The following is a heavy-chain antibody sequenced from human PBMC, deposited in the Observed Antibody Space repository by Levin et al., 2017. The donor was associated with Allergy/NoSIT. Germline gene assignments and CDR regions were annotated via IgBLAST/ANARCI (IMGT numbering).Heavy chain of an antibody. CDR2: ISGSGGST. D-gene: IGHD6-13*01. J-gene: IGHJ4*02. CDR1: GFTFSSYA. CDR3: AKDLWINMGQQLEDY. Sequence: SCAASGFTFSSYAMSWVRQAPGKGLEWVSAISGSGGSTYYADSVKGRFTISRDNSKNTLYLQMNSLRAEDTAVYYCAKDLWINMGQQLEDYWGQGTLVTVSS. V-gene: IGHV3-23*01.